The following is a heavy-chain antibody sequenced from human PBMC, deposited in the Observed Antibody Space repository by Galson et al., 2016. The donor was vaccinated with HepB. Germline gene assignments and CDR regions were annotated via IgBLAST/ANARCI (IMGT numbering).Heavy chain of an antibody. J-gene: IGHJ3*02. CDR2: IYYSGST. V-gene: IGHV4-59*01. CDR1: GGSISNYY. D-gene: IGHD2-21*01. CDR3: ARELHIVSETEAFDI. Sequence: SETLSLTCTVSGGSISNYYWSWIRQPPGKGLEWIGYIYYSGSTNYNPSLKSRVTISINTSKNQFSLRLSSVTAADTAVYYCARELHIVSETEAFDIWGQGTMGTVSS.